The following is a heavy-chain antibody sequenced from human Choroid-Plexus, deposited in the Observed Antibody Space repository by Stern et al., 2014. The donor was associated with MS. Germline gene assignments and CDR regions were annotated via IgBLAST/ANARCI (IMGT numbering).Heavy chain of an antibody. D-gene: IGHD1-26*01. J-gene: IGHJ4*02. Sequence: MQLVQSGGGLAQPGGSLRLSCAASGFTFSSYAMSWVRQAPGKGLEWVSGISGSGDNTYYADSVKGRFTISRDNSKNTLFLQMNSLRAEDTAVYYCAKDLVGASYYFDFWGQGTLVTVSS. CDR2: ISGSGDNT. V-gene: IGHV3-23*04. CDR1: GFTFSSYA. CDR3: AKDLVGASYYFDF.